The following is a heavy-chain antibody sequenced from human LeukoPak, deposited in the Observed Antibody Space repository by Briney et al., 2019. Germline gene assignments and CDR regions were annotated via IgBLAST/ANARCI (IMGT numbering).Heavy chain of an antibody. J-gene: IGHJ4*02. D-gene: IGHD6-13*01. CDR2: IYYSGST. CDR1: GGSISSYY. CDR3: ARGVWAAAGPLDY. V-gene: IGHV4-59*01. Sequence: KASETLSLTCTVSGGSISSYYWSWIRQPPGKGLEWIGYIYYSGSTNYNPSLKSRITISVDTSKNQFSLKLSSVTAVDTAVYYCARGVWAAAGPLDYWGQGTLVTVSS.